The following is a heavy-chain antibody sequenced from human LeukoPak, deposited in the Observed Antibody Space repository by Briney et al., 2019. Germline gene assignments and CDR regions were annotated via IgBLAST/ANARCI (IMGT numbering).Heavy chain of an antibody. V-gene: IGHV3-23*01. D-gene: IGHD3-22*01. CDR3: AKVHYYDSSGYYYYYYGMDV. CDR2: ISGGGGST. J-gene: IGHJ6*02. Sequence: GGSLRLSCAASGFTFSSYAMNWVRQAPGQGLEWVSGISGGGGSTYYADSVKGRFTISRDNSKNTLYLQMNSLRAEDTAVYYCAKVHYYDSSGYYYYYYGMDVWGQGTTVTVSS. CDR1: GFTFSSYA.